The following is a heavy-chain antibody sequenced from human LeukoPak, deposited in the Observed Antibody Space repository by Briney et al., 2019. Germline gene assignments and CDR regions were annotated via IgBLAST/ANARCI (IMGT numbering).Heavy chain of an antibody. D-gene: IGHD6-19*01. CDR3: ASPGIAVAGPQANYYYYGMDV. CDR1: GFTVSSNY. J-gene: IGHJ6*02. CDR2: IYSGGST. V-gene: IGHV3-66*01. Sequence: GGSLRLSCAASGFTVSSNYMSWVRQAPGKGLEWVSVIYSGGSTYYADSVKGRFPISRDNSRNTLYLQMNSLRAEDTAVYYCASPGIAVAGPQANYYYYGMDVWGQGTTVTVSS.